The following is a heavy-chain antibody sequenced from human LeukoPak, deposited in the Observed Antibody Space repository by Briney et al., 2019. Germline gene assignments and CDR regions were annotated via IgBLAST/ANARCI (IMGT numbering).Heavy chain of an antibody. CDR1: GGSISSGGYY. Sequence: SETLSLTCTVSGGSISSGGYYWSWIRQHPRKGLEWIGYIYYSGSTYYNPSLKSRVTISVDTSKNQFSLKLSSVTAADTAVYYCARDGYSSSRAFDIWGQGTMVTVSS. CDR2: IYYSGST. CDR3: ARDGYSSSRAFDI. D-gene: IGHD5-12*01. J-gene: IGHJ3*02. V-gene: IGHV4-31*03.